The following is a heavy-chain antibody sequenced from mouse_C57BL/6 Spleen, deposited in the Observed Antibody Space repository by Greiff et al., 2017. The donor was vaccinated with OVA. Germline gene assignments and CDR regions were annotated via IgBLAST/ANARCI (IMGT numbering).Heavy chain of an antibody. CDR2: ISYDGSN. V-gene: IGHV3-6*01. CDR3: ASSYYYGSSEDY. Sequence: EVKLVESGPGLVKPSQSLSLTCSVTGYSITSGYYWNWIRQFPGNKLEWMGYISYDGSNNYNPSLKNRISITRDTSKNQFFLKLNSVTTEDTATYYCASSYYYGSSEDYWGQGTTLTVSS. J-gene: IGHJ2*01. CDR1: GYSITSGYY. D-gene: IGHD1-1*01.